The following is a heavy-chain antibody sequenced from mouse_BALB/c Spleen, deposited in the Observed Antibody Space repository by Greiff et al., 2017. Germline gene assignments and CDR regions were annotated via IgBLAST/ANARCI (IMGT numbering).Heavy chain of an antibody. CDR1: GYTFTSYW. D-gene: IGHD4-1*01. CDR3: ARSLTGYYFDY. Sequence: QVQLQQPGAELVKPGAPVKLSCKASGYTFTSYWMNWVKQRPGRGLEWIGRIDPSDSETHYNQKFKDKATLTVDKSSSTAYIQLSSLTSEDSAVYYCARSLTGYYFDYWGQGTTLTVSS. CDR2: IDPSDSET. V-gene: IGHV1-69*02. J-gene: IGHJ2*01.